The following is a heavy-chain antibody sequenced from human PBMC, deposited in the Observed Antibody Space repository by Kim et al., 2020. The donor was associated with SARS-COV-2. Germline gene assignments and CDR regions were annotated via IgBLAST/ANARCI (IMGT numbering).Heavy chain of an antibody. Sequence: SRVTISVDTSKNQFSLKLSSVTAADTAVYYCARGGVGATWGNYYYYYAMDVWGQGTTVTVSS. J-gene: IGHJ6*02. V-gene: IGHV4-31*02. CDR3: ARGGVGATWGNYYYYYAMDV. D-gene: IGHD1-26*01.